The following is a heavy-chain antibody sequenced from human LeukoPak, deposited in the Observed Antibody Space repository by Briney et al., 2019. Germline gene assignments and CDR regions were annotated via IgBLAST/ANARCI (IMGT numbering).Heavy chain of an antibody. J-gene: IGHJ4*02. CDR3: ARSNQADDY. CDR2: INPGGSSI. V-gene: IGHV3-74*01. CDR1: GFTFSSYW. D-gene: IGHD1-14*01. Sequence: GGSLRLSCAASGFTFSSYWMQWVRQVPGKGLVWVARINPGGSSITYADSVKGRFTISRDNAKNTLYLQMDSLRAEDTGVYYCARSNQADDYWGQGTLVTVSS.